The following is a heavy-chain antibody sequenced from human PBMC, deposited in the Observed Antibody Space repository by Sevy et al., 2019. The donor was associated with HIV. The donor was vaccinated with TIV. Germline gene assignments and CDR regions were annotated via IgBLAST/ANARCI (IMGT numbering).Heavy chain of an antibody. CDR1: GFTFSNYF. J-gene: IGHJ4*02. Sequence: GGSLRLSCAASGFTFSNYFINWVRQAPGKGLEWVSSISSGSSYIFYADSVKGRFTISRDNAKNSLYLHMNSLIAEDTAVYYCAMGDYYGSLYYLDYWGPGTLVTVSS. CDR2: ISSGSSYI. D-gene: IGHD3-10*01. CDR3: AMGDYYGSLYYLDY. V-gene: IGHV3-21*01.